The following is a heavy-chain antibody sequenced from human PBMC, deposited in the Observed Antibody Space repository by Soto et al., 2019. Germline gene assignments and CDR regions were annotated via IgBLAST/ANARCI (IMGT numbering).Heavy chain of an antibody. CDR3: AKDLVITMVRGVIGG. CDR2: ISYDGSNK. V-gene: IGHV3-30*18. J-gene: IGHJ4*02. D-gene: IGHD3-10*01. Sequence: QVQLVESGGGVVQPGRSLRLSCAASGFTFSSYGMHWVRQAPGKGLEWVAVISYDGSNKYYADSVKGRFTISRDNSKNTRYLQMNSLRAEDTAVYYCAKDLVITMVRGVIGGWGQGTLVTVSS. CDR1: GFTFSSYG.